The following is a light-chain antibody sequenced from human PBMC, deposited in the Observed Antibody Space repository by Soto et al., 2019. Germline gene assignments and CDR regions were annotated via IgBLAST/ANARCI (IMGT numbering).Light chain of an antibody. V-gene: IGKV3-20*01. CDR2: GAS. CDR1: QSVSSTS. CDR3: QQYDSSPPGT. J-gene: IGKJ4*01. Sequence: DIVLTQSPGTLSLSPGESATLSCRASQSVSSTSLAWYQQKPGQAPRLLIYGASSRATGIPDRFSGRGSGTDFTLTISRLEPEDFAVYYCQQYDSSPPGTFGGGTKVDIK.